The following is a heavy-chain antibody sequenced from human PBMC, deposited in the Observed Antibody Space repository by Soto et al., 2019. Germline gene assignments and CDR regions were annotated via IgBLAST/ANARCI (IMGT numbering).Heavy chain of an antibody. CDR2: ISSRSYTI. CDR3: ARGGSSSDNGVDV. Sequence: EVKLVESGGDLVQPGGSLRLSCAASGFTFSTYSMNWVRQAPGKGLEWVSYISSRSYTIYYVDSVKGRFTISRDNAKNSLYRQMNSLRDEDTAVYYCARGGSSSDNGVDVWGQGTTVTVSS. CDR1: GFTFSTYS. V-gene: IGHV3-48*02. D-gene: IGHD6-6*01. J-gene: IGHJ6*02.